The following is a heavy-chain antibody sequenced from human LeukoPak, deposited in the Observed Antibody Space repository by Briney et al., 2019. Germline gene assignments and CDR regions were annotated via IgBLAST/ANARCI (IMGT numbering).Heavy chain of an antibody. CDR3: ATSQWFGDLSFSWFDP. D-gene: IGHD3-10*01. CDR2: VFHSGST. V-gene: IGHV4-39*01. J-gene: IGHJ5*02. CDR1: GGSISSSSFH. Sequence: KPSETLSLTCTVSGGSISSSSFHCGWIRQPPCKGLEWIGSVFHSGSTYYTPSLKSRITISVDTSKNQFSLTLRSVPAATTALYFCATSQWFGDLSFSWFDPWGQGTLVTVFS.